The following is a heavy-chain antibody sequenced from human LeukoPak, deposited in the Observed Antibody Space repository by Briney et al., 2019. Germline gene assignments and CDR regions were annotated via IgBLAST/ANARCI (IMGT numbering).Heavy chain of an antibody. CDR1: GFTFSSYA. D-gene: IGHD3-22*01. CDR2: ISGSGGST. CDR3: ARGGDYHDSSGSLDY. J-gene: IGHJ4*02. V-gene: IGHV3-23*01. Sequence: GGSLRLSCAASGFTFSSYAMSWVRQAPGKGLEWVSAISGSGGSTYYADSVKGRFTISRDNSKNTLYLQMNSLRAEDTAVYYCARGGDYHDSSGSLDYWGQGTLVTVSS.